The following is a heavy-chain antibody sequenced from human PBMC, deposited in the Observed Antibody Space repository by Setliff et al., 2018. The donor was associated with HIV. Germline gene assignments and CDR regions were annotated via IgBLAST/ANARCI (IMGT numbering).Heavy chain of an antibody. Sequence: ASVKVSCKASGYNFNNHGITWVRQAPGRGLEWVGWIGYNGNTNYAQKFQGGVTMTTDTSTNTAYMDLTSLKSDDTAVYYCARDPTAPSITIFGVVGATYWFDPWGPGTLVTVSS. J-gene: IGHJ5*02. D-gene: IGHD3-3*01. V-gene: IGHV1-18*01. CDR2: IGYNGNT. CDR1: GYNFNNHG. CDR3: ARDPTAPSITIFGVVGATYWFDP.